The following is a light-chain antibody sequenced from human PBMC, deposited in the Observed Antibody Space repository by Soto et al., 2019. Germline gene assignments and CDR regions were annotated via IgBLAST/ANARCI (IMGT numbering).Light chain of an antibody. Sequence: IVMTQSPDSLAVSLGERATINCKSSQSVLSSSNNKNYLTWYQQKLGQPPRLLIYWASTRESVVPDRFSGSGSGADFTLTINSLQAEDVAVSYCQQDYSTPWTFGHGTKVEIK. V-gene: IGKV4-1*01. CDR2: WAS. CDR1: QSVLSSSNNKNY. CDR3: QQDYSTPWT. J-gene: IGKJ1*01.